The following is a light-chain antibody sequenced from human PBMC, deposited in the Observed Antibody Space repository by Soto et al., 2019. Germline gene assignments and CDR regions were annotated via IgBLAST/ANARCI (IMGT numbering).Light chain of an antibody. CDR1: SSDIGLYSF. J-gene: IGLJ2*01. CDR3: SSFTDTDTVL. CDR2: EVT. V-gene: IGLV2-14*01. Sequence: QSALTQPASVSGSLGQSITMSCTGTSSDIGLYSFVSWYQHHPGKVPKLLIYEVTRRPSGDSNRFSGSKSGNTASLTISGLQAEDEADYYCSSFTDTDTVLFGGGTKLTVL.